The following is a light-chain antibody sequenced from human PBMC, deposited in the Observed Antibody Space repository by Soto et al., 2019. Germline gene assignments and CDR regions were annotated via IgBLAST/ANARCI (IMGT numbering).Light chain of an antibody. CDR1: SSDVGGYNY. CDR2: EVS. Sequence: ALTQPPSASGSPGQSVTISCTGTSSDVGGYNYVSWYQQHPGKAPKLMIYEVSKRPSGVPDRFSGSKSGNTASLTVSGLQAEDEADYYCSSYAGSNNLVFGGGTKLTVL. J-gene: IGLJ2*01. V-gene: IGLV2-8*01. CDR3: SSYAGSNNLV.